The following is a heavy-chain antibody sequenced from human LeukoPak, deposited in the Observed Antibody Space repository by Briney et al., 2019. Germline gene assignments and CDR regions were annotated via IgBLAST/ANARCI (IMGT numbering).Heavy chain of an antibody. J-gene: IGHJ4*02. CDR3: SRGYCSGGTCYSFDY. V-gene: IGHV3-73*01. Sequence: GGSLRLSCAASGLTLSDSAVHWVRQASGKGLEWVGRIGSKAKYYATVYAASVKGRFTISRDDSKNTAFLQMNSLKTEDTAVYYCSRGYCSGGTCYSFDYWGQGTLVTVSS. D-gene: IGHD2-15*01. CDR1: GLTLSDSA. CDR2: IGSKAKYYAT.